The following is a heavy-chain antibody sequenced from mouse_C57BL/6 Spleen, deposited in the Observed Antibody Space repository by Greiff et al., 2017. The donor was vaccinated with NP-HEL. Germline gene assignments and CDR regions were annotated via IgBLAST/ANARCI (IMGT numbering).Heavy chain of an antibody. J-gene: IGHJ2*01. CDR2: ISSGSSTI. CDR1: GFTFSDYG. Sequence: DVQLVESGGGLVKPGGSLKLSCAASGFTFSDYGMHWVRQAPEKGLEWVAYISSGSSTIYYADTVKGRFTISRDNAKNTLFLQMTSLRSEDTAMYYYAREGWEYFDYWGQGTTLTVSS. CDR3: AREGWEYFDY. D-gene: IGHD3-3*01. V-gene: IGHV5-17*01.